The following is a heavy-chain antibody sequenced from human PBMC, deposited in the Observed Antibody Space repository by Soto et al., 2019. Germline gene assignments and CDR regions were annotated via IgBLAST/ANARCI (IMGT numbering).Heavy chain of an antibody. CDR2: ISGSGGST. CDR3: AKRLEGATLGAVDAFDI. CDR1: GFTFSSYA. Sequence: PGGSLRLSWAASGFTFSSYAMSWVRQAPGKGLEWVSAISGSGGSTYYADSVKGRFTISRDNSKNTLYLQMNSLRAEDTAVYYCAKRLEGATLGAVDAFDIWGQGTMVTVSS. V-gene: IGHV3-23*01. D-gene: IGHD1-26*01. J-gene: IGHJ3*02.